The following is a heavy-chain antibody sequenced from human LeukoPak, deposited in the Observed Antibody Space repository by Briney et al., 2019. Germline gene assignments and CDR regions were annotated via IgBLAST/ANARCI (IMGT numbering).Heavy chain of an antibody. J-gene: IGHJ4*02. D-gene: IGHD6-19*01. V-gene: IGHV3-23*01. CDR2: ISGSGGST. CDR3: ARDTGYSSGWYGCCWYD. Sequence: GGSLRLSCAASGFTFSSYAMSWVRQAPGKGLEWVSAISGSGGSTYYADSVKGRFTISRDNSKNTLYLQMNSLRAEDTAVYYCARDTGYSSGWYGCCWYDWGQGTLVTVSS. CDR1: GFTFSSYA.